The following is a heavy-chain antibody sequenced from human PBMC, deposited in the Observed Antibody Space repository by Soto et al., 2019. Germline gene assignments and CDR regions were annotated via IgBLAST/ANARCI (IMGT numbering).Heavy chain of an antibody. Sequence: QLLQSGGEVKEPGAPVKVSCRASGYTYSSYGLSWVRQAPGQGLEWVGWISGHSGDTNYAQKFQGRVTMTTDTSTTTGYTELTSLRSDDTAVYYCARVYSSNYYTDYFDHWGQGTLVTVSS. CDR2: ISGHSGDT. CDR1: GYTYSSYG. CDR3: ARVYSSNYYTDYFDH. V-gene: IGHV1-18*01. D-gene: IGHD6-13*01. J-gene: IGHJ4*02.